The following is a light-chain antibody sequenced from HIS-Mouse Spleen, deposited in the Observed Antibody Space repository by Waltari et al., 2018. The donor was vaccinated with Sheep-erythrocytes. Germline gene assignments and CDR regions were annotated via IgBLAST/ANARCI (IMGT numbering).Light chain of an antibody. J-gene: IGLJ2*01. CDR2: DVS. CDR3: SSYTSSSTYVV. V-gene: IGLV2-14*03. CDR1: SSYVGGYNY. Sequence: QSALTQPASVSGSPGPSITISCTGTSSYVGGYNYVSWYQQHPGKAPKLMIYDVSNRPSGVSNRFSGSKSGNTASLTISGLQAEDEADYYCSSYTSSSTYVVFG.